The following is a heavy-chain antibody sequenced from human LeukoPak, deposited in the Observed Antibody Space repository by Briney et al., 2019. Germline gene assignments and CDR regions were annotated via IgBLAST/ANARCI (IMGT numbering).Heavy chain of an antibody. CDR1: GYTFTSYY. Sequence: GASVKVSCKASGYTFTSYYMHWVRQAPGQGLEWMGIINPSGGSTRYAQKFQGRVTMTRDMSTSTVYMELSSLRSDDTAVYYCARRIAVAGLVFDPWGQGTLVTVSS. J-gene: IGHJ5*02. D-gene: IGHD6-19*01. CDR3: ARRIAVAGLVFDP. V-gene: IGHV1-46*01. CDR2: INPSGGST.